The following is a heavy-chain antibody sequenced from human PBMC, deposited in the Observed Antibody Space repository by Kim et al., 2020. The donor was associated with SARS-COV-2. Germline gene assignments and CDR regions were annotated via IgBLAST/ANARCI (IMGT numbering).Heavy chain of an antibody. CDR2: ISAYNGNT. D-gene: IGHD1-26*01. CDR1: GYTFTSYG. V-gene: IGHV1-18*04. J-gene: IGHJ3*02. CDR3: AREGWELLNYLSYDAFDI. Sequence: ASVKVSCKASGYTFTSYGISWVRQAPGQGLEWMGWISAYNGNTNYAQKLQGRVTMTTDTSTSTAYMELRSLRSDDTAVYYCAREGWELLNYLSYDAFDIWGQGTMVTVSS.